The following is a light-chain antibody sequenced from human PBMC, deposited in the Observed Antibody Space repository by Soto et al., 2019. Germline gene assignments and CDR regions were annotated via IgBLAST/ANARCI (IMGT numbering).Light chain of an antibody. V-gene: IGKV4-1*01. J-gene: IGKJ2*01. CDR1: QSVLHRSNNKNY. CDR3: QQSYSIPYT. Sequence: DIVMTQSPDSLAVSLGERATINCKSSQSVLHRSNNKNYLAWYQQRPGQPPKLLIYWASTRESGVPDRFRGSGSGTDFTLTISSLQAEDVAVYYCQQSYSIPYTFGQGTRVEIK. CDR2: WAS.